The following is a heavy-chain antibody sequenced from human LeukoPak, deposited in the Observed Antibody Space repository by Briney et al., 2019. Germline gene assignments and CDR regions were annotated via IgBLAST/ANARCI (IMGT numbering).Heavy chain of an antibody. V-gene: IGHV3-30*02. CDR3: AKDERFPLMDV. J-gene: IGHJ6*03. CDR1: GFAFNIYA. Sequence: GGSLRLSCATSGFAFNIYAKHWVRQAPGKGLEWVAFIRSGGRAIYYADSVKGRFTVSRDNSKKTLYLQMNNLRTDDTGVYYCAKDERFPLMDVWGKGTTVTVSS. CDR2: IRSGGRAI. D-gene: IGHD3-3*01.